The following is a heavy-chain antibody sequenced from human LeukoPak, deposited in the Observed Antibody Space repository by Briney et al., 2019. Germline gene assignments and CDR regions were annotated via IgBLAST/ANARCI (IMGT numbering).Heavy chain of an antibody. CDR2: IWYDGSNK. CDR3: TKDTYGYEDY. V-gene: IGHV3-33*03. CDR1: GFTFSSYG. D-gene: IGHD5-12*01. Sequence: PGGSLRLSCAASGFTFSSYGMHWVRQAPGKGLEWVAVIWYDGSNKYYADSVKGRFTISRDDAKNTLYLQMDSLRAEDTAVYFCTKDTYGYEDYWGQGTLVTVSS. J-gene: IGHJ4*02.